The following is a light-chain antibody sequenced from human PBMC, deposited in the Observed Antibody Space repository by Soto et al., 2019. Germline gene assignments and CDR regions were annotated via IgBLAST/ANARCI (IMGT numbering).Light chain of an antibody. CDR1: QTFGSSY. CDR2: DAS. J-gene: IGKJ4*01. CDR3: HHYGGSPT. V-gene: IGKV3-20*01. Sequence: EIVLTQSPGTLSLSPGHRATPQCRASQTFGSSYLAWYQQKPGQAPRLLIYDASNRATGIPDRFSGSGSGTDFTLTISRLEPEDFAVYYCHHYGGSPTFGGGTKVDIK.